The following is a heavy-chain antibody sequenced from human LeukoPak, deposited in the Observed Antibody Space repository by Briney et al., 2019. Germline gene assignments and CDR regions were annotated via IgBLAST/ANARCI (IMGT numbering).Heavy chain of an antibody. Sequence: GGSLRLSCASSKFTFSHYGMHWVRQAPGKGLEWVAVIWNDGSSQYYADSVKGRFTVSRDNSQKTLYLQMNSLRPEDTAVYYCAKDAERGFDYSNSLEKWGQGTLVTVSS. CDR1: KFTFSHYG. J-gene: IGHJ4*02. CDR2: IWNDGSSQ. CDR3: AKDAERGFDYSNSLEK. V-gene: IGHV3-33*06. D-gene: IGHD4-11*01.